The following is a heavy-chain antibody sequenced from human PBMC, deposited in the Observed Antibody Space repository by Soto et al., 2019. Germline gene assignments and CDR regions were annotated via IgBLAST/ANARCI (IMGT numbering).Heavy chain of an antibody. J-gene: IGHJ5*02. CDR2: IKPDNGDT. CDR1: GYPFSKYG. D-gene: IGHD5-12*01. CDR3: GSSYDSGFDP. Sequence: QLQLVQSGAEVERPGASVRVPCKAYGYPFSKYGISWIRQAPGQGREWMGWIKPDNGDTNYAQKFQGRVTMTTDTSSNTAYMELRSLRADDTAVYCCGSSYDSGFDPWGQGTLVSVSS. V-gene: IGHV1-18*04.